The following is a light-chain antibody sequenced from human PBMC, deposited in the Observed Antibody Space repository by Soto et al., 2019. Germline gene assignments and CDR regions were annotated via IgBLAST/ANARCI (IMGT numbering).Light chain of an antibody. CDR2: GAS. Sequence: EIVLTQSPGTLSLSPGERATLSCRASQSVSSSYLAWYQQKPGQAPRLLIYGASSRATGIPDRFSGSGSGTDFTFTISRLEPEDFAVYYCQQYGSSLFTFGHGTKVDIK. J-gene: IGKJ3*01. CDR3: QQYGSSLFT. V-gene: IGKV3-20*01. CDR1: QSVSSSY.